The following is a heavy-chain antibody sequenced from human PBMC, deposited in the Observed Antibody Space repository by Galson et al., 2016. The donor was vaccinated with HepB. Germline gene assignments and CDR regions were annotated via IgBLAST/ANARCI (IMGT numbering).Heavy chain of an antibody. D-gene: IGHD2-8*02. V-gene: IGHV3-30*18. Sequence: SLRLSCAASGFIFSTYGMHWVRQAPGKGLEWVALISFDGSDKDHADSVKGRFTISRDNSKNTLYLQMNSLRAEDTAVYYCAKSDFVLGDFHEHWGQGTLVTVSS. CDR1: GFIFSTYG. J-gene: IGHJ1*01. CDR2: ISFDGSDK. CDR3: AKSDFVLGDFHEH.